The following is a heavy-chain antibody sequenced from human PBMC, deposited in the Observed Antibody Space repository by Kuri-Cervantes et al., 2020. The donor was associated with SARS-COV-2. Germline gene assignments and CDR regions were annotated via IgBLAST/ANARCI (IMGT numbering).Heavy chain of an antibody. CDR1: GFTFSSYA. D-gene: IGHD3-9*01. J-gene: IGHJ6*02. V-gene: IGHV3-48*04. CDR2: ISSSGSTI. CDR3: ARDRHFDWNGMDV. Sequence: GESLKISCAASGFTFSSYAMNWVRQAPGKGLEWVSYISSSGSTIYYADSVKGRFTVARDNAKNSLYLQMNSLRAEDTAVYYCARDRHFDWNGMDVWGQGTTVTVSS.